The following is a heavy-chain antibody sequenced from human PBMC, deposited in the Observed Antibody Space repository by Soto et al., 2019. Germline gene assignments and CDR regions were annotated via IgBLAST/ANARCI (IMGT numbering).Heavy chain of an antibody. Sequence: GCIRLSCAASGLTFNSYWMSWVRKDPGKGLEWVANIKQDGSEKYYVDSVKGRFTISRDNAKNSLYLQMNSLRAEDTAVYYCARDEPYYDFWSGPVDYWGQGTLVTGSS. J-gene: IGHJ4*02. D-gene: IGHD3-3*01. CDR1: GLTFNSYW. V-gene: IGHV3-7*03. CDR3: ARDEPYYDFWSGPVDY. CDR2: IKQDGSEK.